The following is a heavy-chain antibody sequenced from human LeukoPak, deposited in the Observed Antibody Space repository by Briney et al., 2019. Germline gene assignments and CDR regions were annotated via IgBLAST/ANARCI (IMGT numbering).Heavy chain of an antibody. CDR2: IYTSGST. V-gene: IGHV4-39*07. Sequence: SETLSLTCTVSSGSISTSNYYWGWVRQPPGKALEWIGNIYTSGSTNYNPSLKSRVTISVDTSKNQFSLKLSSVTAADTAVYYCARESSAAGDWFDPWGQGTLVTVSS. D-gene: IGHD6-13*01. CDR3: ARESSAAGDWFDP. J-gene: IGHJ5*02. CDR1: SGSISTSNYY.